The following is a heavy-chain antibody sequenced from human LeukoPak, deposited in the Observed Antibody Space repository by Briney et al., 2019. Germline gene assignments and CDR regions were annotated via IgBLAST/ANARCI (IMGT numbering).Heavy chain of an antibody. CDR2: ISYDGRNT. V-gene: IGHV3-30*18. D-gene: IGHD3-22*01. CDR3: AKDSSSGYPFQD. Sequence: PGRSLRLSCAASGFTFSNYGMHWVRQAPGKGLEWVAVISYDGRNTYYADSVKGRFTISRDNSKKTLYLQMNSLRAEDTAVYYCAKDSSSGYPFQDWGQGTLVTVSS. CDR1: GFTFSNYG. J-gene: IGHJ1*01.